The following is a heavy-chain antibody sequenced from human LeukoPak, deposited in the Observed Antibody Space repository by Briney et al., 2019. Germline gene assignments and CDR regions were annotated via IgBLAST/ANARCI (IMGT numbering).Heavy chain of an antibody. D-gene: IGHD3-22*01. V-gene: IGHV3-23*01. J-gene: IGHJ4*02. CDR1: GFTFSSYA. CDR3: AKDARITMIVVVTTYYFDY. CDR2: ISGSGGST. Sequence: GGSLRLSCAASGFTFSSYAMSWGRQAPGKGLEWVSAISGSGGSTYYADSVKGRFTISRDNSKNTLYLQMNSLRAEDTAVYYCAKDARITMIVVVTTYYFDYWGQGTLVTVSS.